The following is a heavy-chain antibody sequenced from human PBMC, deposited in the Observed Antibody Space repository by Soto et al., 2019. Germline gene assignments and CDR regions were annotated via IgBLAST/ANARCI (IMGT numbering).Heavy chain of an antibody. Sequence: VQLLESGGGLVQPGGSLRLSCEASGFTFSTYAMTWVRQAPGKGLEWVSSVRDSGANTYYADSVKGRFTISRDNSKNTVYLQMNSLRGNDTALYYCARSRRTYGDYYDLWGQGTVVTVSS. D-gene: IGHD4-17*01. V-gene: IGHV3-23*01. CDR1: GFTFSTYA. J-gene: IGHJ4*02. CDR3: ARSRRTYGDYYDL. CDR2: VRDSGANT.